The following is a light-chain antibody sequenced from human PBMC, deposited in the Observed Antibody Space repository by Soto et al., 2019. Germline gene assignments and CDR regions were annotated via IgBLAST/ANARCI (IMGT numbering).Light chain of an antibody. V-gene: IGLV3-1*01. CDR2: RDT. CDR1: KLENKY. Sequence: SYELTQPPSVSVSPGQTATITCSGDKLENKYVCWYQQKPGQSPVLVIYRDTKRPSGIPERFSGSNSGNTATLTISGTQAMDEADYYCQAWDNSIVVFGGGTKLTVL. CDR3: QAWDNSIVV. J-gene: IGLJ2*01.